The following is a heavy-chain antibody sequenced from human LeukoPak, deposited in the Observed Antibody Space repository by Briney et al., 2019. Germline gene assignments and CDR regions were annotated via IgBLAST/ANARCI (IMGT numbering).Heavy chain of an antibody. D-gene: IGHD3-22*01. CDR1: GFTFSTFA. CDR2: ITGSGPYM. V-gene: IGHV3-21*06. Sequence: GGSLRLSCAASGFTFSTFAMHWVRLSPGKGLEWVSSITGSGPYMLYADSVKHRFTISRDNTKNLLYLEMNSLRAEDTAVYYCARDFNYYDSSGYYGPASFDYWGQGTLVTVSS. CDR3: ARDFNYYDSSGYYGPASFDY. J-gene: IGHJ4*02.